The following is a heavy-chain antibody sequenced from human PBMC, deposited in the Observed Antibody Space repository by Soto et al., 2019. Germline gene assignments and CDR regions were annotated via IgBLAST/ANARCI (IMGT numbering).Heavy chain of an antibody. V-gene: IGHV5-51*01. J-gene: IGHJ5*02. D-gene: IGHD4-17*01. CDR2: IYPSDSTT. Sequence: GESLKISCKGSGYSFTNYWIAWVRQMPGKGLEYMGIIYPSDSTTRYSPSFQGQVTISADKSISTAYLQWNSLRASDTAMYYCARHGFYGDYSSNYFDPWGQGTLVTVSS. CDR3: ARHGFYGDYSSNYFDP. CDR1: GYSFTNYW.